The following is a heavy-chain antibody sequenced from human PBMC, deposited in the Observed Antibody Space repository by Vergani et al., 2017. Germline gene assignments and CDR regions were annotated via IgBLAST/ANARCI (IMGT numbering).Heavy chain of an antibody. CDR1: GGSISSSSYY. Sequence: QLQLQESGPGLVKPSETLSLTCTVSGGSISSSSYYWGWIRQPPGKGLEWIGSIYYSGSTYYNPSLKSRVTISVDTSKNQFSLKLSSVTAADTAVYYCADLGEYCSSTSCPHNWFDPWGQGTLVTVSS. CDR3: ADLGEYCSSTSCPHNWFDP. V-gene: IGHV4-39*01. J-gene: IGHJ5*02. D-gene: IGHD2-2*01. CDR2: IYYSGST.